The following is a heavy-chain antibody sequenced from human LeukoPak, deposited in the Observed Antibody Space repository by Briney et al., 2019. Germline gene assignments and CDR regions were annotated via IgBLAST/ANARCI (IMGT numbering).Heavy chain of an antibody. D-gene: IGHD5-24*01. CDR3: ARVNQRLQLPFDYYYMDV. Sequence: SETLSLTCTVSGGSISSYYWSWIRQPPGKGLEWIGYIYYSGSTNYNPSLKSRVTISVDTSKNQFSLKLSSVTAADTAVYYCARVNQRLQLPFDYYYMDVWGKGTTVTVSS. CDR2: IYYSGST. CDR1: GGSISSYY. V-gene: IGHV4-59*01. J-gene: IGHJ6*03.